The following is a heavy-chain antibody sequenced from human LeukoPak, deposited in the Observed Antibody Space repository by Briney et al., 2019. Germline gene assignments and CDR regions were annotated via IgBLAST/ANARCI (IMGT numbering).Heavy chain of an antibody. CDR2: IFGGSRT. CDR1: GFTVSNNY. V-gene: IGHV3-53*04. J-gene: IGHJ4*02. D-gene: IGHD3-9*01. Sequence: GGSLRLSCAASGFTVSNNYMTWVRQAPGKGLEWVSMIFGGSRTDYADSVKGRFTISRHSSKNTLFLQMNSLRTEDTAVYYCARGAKTDWFFDYWGPGTRVTVSP. CDR3: ARGAKTDWFFDY.